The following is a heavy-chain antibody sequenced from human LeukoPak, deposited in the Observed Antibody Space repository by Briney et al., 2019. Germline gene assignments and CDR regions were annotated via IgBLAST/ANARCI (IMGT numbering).Heavy chain of an antibody. CDR2: IIPILGIA. Sequence: SVKVSCTASGGTFSSYAISWVRQAPGQGLEWMGRIIPILGIANYAQKFQGRVTITADKSTSTAYMELSSLRSEDTAVYYCAIGVRGVIITDYYYYGMDVWGQGTTVTVSS. CDR1: GGTFSSYA. CDR3: AIGVRGVIITDYYYYGMDV. V-gene: IGHV1-69*04. D-gene: IGHD3-10*01. J-gene: IGHJ6*02.